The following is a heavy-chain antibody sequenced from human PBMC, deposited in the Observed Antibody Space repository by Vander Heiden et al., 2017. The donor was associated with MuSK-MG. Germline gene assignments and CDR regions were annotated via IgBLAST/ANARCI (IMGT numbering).Heavy chain of an antibody. CDR1: GFSFSSYA. J-gene: IGHJ4*02. D-gene: IGHD6-13*01. Sequence: EVQLLESGGGWVQPGGYLRLPCAASGFSFSSYAMRWVRQASGEGLGWVAAISGSVGSTYYADSVKGRCTISRDNSKNTLYLQMSSLGAEDTAVYYCAKLLIGGSSWPFDYWGQGTLVTVSS. CDR3: AKLLIGGSSWPFDY. CDR2: ISGSVGST. V-gene: IGHV3-23*01.